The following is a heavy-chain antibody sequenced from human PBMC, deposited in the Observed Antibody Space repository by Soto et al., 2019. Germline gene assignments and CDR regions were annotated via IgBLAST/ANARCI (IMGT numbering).Heavy chain of an antibody. CDR2: IWYDGSNK. Sequence: PGGSLRLSCAASGFTFSSYGMHWVRQAPGKGLEWVAVIWYDGSNKYYADSVKGRFTISRDNPKNTLYLQMNSLRAEDTAVYYCARDTAYYDSSGYSGGKDVWGQGTTVTVSS. CDR3: ARDTAYYDSSGYSGGKDV. V-gene: IGHV3-33*01. CDR1: GFTFSSYG. D-gene: IGHD3-22*01. J-gene: IGHJ6*02.